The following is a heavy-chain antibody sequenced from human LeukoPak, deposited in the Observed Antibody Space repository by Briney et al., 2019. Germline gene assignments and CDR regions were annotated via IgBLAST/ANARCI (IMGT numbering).Heavy chain of an antibody. CDR1: EGTYSSNA. CDR3: ARGSGSDFDWLSPFDY. V-gene: IGHV1-69*13. J-gene: IGHJ4*02. D-gene: IGHD3-9*01. CDR2: IIPFFGTA. Sequence: SVKVSRKASEGTYSSNAISWVRQAPGQGLEWMGGIIPFFGTANYAQKFQGRVTITADESTSTAYMELSSLRSEDTAVYYCARGSGSDFDWLSPFDYWGQGTLVTVSS.